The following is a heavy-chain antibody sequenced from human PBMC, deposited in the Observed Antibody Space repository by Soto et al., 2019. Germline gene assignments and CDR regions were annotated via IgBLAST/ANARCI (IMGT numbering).Heavy chain of an antibody. J-gene: IGHJ4*02. D-gene: IGHD5-18*01. CDR2: IYYSGST. V-gene: IGHV4-59*01. Sequence: PSETLSLTCTVSGGSISSYYWSWIRQPPGKGLEWIGYIYYSGSTNYNPSLKSRVTISVDTSKNQFSLKLSSVTAADTAVYYCARDMDTAMVNWGQGTLVTVSS. CDR3: ARDMDTAMVN. CDR1: GGSISSYY.